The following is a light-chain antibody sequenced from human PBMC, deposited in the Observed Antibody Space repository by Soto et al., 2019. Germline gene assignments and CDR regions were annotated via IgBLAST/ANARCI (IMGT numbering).Light chain of an antibody. V-gene: IGKV4-1*01. CDR1: QSLLDSSSNKNY. J-gene: IGKJ4*01. CDR3: QPHYSPPLT. Sequence: DIVMTQSPDSLAVSLGERATINCKSSQSLLDSSSNKNYLAWYQQKTGQPPKLLIYWASTRESGVPDRFSGSGSGTDFTLTISSLQAEDAQVHYCQPHYSPPLTLAGGTNVDIK. CDR2: WAS.